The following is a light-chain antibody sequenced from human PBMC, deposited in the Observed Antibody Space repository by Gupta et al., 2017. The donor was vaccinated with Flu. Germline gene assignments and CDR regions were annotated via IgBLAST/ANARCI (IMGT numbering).Light chain of an antibody. CDR3: QVWESSSDQRV. V-gene: IGLV3-21*02. CDR1: SIASES. Sequence: SYVLTQPPSVSVAPGQTASITCGGHSIASESVHRYQQKPGLAPVMVVYDDSDRPSGIPERISGSKSGHTATLTISRVEEGDEADYYCQVWESSSDQRVFGGGTKLTVL. CDR2: DDS. J-gene: IGLJ3*02.